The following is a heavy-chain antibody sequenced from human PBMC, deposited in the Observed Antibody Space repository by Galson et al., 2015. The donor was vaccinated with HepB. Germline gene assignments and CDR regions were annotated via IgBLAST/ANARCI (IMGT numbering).Heavy chain of an antibody. D-gene: IGHD4-11*01. CDR1: GYTLTELS. Sequence: SVKVSCKVSGYTLTELSMHWVRQAPGKGLEWMGGFDPEDGDTIYAQKFQGRVTMTEDTSTDTAYMELSSLRSEDTAVYYCATYPPTTVTTGSYYGLDVWGQGTTVTVSS. J-gene: IGHJ6*02. CDR2: FDPEDGDT. V-gene: IGHV1-24*01. CDR3: ATYPPTTVTTGSYYGLDV.